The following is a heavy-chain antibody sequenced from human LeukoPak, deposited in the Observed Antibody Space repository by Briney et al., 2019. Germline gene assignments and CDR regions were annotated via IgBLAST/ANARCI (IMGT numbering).Heavy chain of an antibody. V-gene: IGHV1-69*04. Sequence: ASVKVSCKASGGTFSSYAISWVRQAPGQGLEWIGRIIPILGIANYAQKFQGRVTITADKSTSTAYMELSSLRSEDTAVYYCATVPSPARGVTYDYYYYGMDVWGQGTTVTVSS. CDR1: GGTFSSYA. D-gene: IGHD3-10*01. CDR2: IIPILGIA. J-gene: IGHJ6*02. CDR3: ATVPSPARGVTYDYYYYGMDV.